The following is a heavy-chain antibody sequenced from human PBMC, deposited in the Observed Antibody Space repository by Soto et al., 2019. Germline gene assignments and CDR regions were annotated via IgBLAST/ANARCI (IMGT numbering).Heavy chain of an antibody. CDR1: RFTFGSYW. Sequence: EVQLLESGGGLVQPGGSLTLSCAASRFTFGSYWMNWVRQAPGKGLEWVANIKGDGSEKYYVDSVEGRFTISRDNTKNSLDLQMNSLRVEDTAVYYCAAGFPPDFWGQGTLVTVSS. D-gene: IGHD3-10*01. CDR2: IKGDGSEK. J-gene: IGHJ4*02. CDR3: AAGFPPDF. V-gene: IGHV3-7*01.